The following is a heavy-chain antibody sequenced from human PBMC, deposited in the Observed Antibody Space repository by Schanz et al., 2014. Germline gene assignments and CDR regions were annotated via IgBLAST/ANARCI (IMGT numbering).Heavy chain of an antibody. J-gene: IGHJ4*02. CDR1: GFRVITNY. V-gene: IGHV3-66*01. Sequence: EQLVESGGGLVQPGGSLRLSCAASGFRVITNYMTWVRQAPGKGLEWVSIMFPGGNTYYADSVKGRFTISRDNSKNTLFLQMNSLRAEDTAVYYCAKEGVEAVVNVWGQGILVTVSS. CDR2: MFPGGNT. CDR3: AKEGVEAVVNV. D-gene: IGHD3-22*01.